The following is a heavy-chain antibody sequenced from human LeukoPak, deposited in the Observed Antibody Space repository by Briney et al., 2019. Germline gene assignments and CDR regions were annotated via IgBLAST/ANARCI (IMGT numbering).Heavy chain of an antibody. V-gene: IGHV3-21*01. Sequence: PGGSLRLSCAASGFTFSSYSMNWVRQAPGKGLEWVSSISSSSSYIYYADSVKGRFTISRDNAKNSLYLQMNRLRAEDTAVYYCARDVSPYSSGWYGYWGQGTLVTVSS. CDR1: GFTFSSYS. J-gene: IGHJ4*02. D-gene: IGHD6-19*01. CDR2: ISSSSSYI. CDR3: ARDVSPYSSGWYGY.